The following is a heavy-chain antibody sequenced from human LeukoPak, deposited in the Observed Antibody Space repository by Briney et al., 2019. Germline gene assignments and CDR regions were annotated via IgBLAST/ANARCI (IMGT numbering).Heavy chain of an antibody. CDR1: GFTFRNYD. J-gene: IGHJ4*02. CDR2: IVIGGDT. V-gene: IGHV3-13*01. D-gene: IGHD3-10*01. CDR3: AREEFYGSGSYLFDY. Sequence: GGSLRLSCGASGFTFRNYDMHWVRQAAGKGLEWVSTIVIGGDTYYPGSVKGRFTISRENAKNSLYLQMNSLRAGDTAVYYCAREEFYGSGSYLFDYWGQGTLVTVSS.